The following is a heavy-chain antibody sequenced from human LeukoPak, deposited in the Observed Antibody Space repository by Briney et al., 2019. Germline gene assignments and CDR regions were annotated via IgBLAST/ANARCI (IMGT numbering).Heavy chain of an antibody. CDR3: ATDRWGLRYFDWLDY. V-gene: IGHV1-24*01. CDR2: FDPEDGET. Sequence: ASVKVSCKVSGYTLTELSIHWVRQAPGKGLEWMGGFDPEDGETIYAQKFQGRVTMTEDTSTDTAYMELSSLRSEDTAVYYCATDRWGLRYFDWLDYWGQGTLVTVSS. J-gene: IGHJ4*02. D-gene: IGHD3-9*01. CDR1: GYTLTELS.